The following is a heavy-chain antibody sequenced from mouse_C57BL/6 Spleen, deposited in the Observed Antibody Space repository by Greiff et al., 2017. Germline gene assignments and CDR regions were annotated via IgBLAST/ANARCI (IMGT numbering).Heavy chain of an antibody. CDR2: IYPGSGST. CDR3: ARLLSSYWYFDV. CDR1: GYTFTSYW. J-gene: IGHJ1*03. Sequence: QVQLQQPGAELVKPWASVKMSCKASGYTFTSYWITWVKQRPGQGLEWIGDIYPGSGSTNYNEKFKSKATLTVDTSSSTAYMQLSSLTSEDSAVYYCARLLSSYWYFDVWGTGTTVTVSS. D-gene: IGHD1-1*01. V-gene: IGHV1-55*01.